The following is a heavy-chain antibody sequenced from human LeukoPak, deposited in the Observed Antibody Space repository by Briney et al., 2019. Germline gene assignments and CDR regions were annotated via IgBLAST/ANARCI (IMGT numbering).Heavy chain of an antibody. CDR2: INQDGSET. CDR3: AVHPNNYDILTGGDP. J-gene: IGHJ5*02. CDR1: GFTFNSYW. D-gene: IGHD3-9*01. V-gene: IGHV3-7*01. Sequence: PGRSLRLSCAASGFTFNSYWMSWVRQAPGRGLEWVANINQDGSETYYLDSVRGRFTISRDNAKNSLYLQMSSLRAEDTAVYYCAVHPNNYDILTGGDPWGQGTLVTVSS.